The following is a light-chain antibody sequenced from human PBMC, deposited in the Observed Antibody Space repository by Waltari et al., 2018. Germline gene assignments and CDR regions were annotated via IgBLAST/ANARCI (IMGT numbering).Light chain of an antibody. J-gene: IGKJ1*01. Sequence: DIQMTQSPSSLSASVGDTVTITCRASQGIGSYLNWFQQKPGKAPKLLIYAASSLESGVPSRFSGSGSGTEFTLTISSLQPEDFAAYYCLQYDSYPRTFGQRTKVDIK. CDR1: QGIGSY. CDR2: AAS. CDR3: LQYDSYPRT. V-gene: IGKV1-17*01.